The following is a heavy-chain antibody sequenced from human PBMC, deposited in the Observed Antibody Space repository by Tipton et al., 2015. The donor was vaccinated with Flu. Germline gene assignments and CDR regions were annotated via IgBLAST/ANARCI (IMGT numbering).Heavy chain of an antibody. Sequence: QSGAEVKNPGASVKVSCKASGYTFTSYGISWVRQAPGQGLEWMGWISAYNGNTNYAQKLQGRVTMTTDTSTSTAYMELRSLRSDDTAGYYCARDRGVVVTAASFDYWGQGTLVTVSS. D-gene: IGHD2-21*02. J-gene: IGHJ4*02. CDR1: GYTFTSYG. CDR2: ISAYNGNT. CDR3: ARDRGVVVTAASFDY. V-gene: IGHV1-18*01.